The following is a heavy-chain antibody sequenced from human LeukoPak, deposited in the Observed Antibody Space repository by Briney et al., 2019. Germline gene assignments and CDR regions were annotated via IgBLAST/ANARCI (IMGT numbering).Heavy chain of an antibody. D-gene: IGHD2-2*01. J-gene: IGHJ6*03. V-gene: IGHV4-38-2*02. CDR2: IYHSGST. CDR1: GYSISSGYY. Sequence: SETLSLTCTVSGYSISSGYYWGWIRQPPGKGLEWIGSIYHSGSTYYNPSLKSRVTISVDTSKNQFSLKLSSVTAADTAVYYCSRGRYCSSTSCYFYYYYMDVWGKGTTVTVSS. CDR3: SRGRYCSSTSCYFYYYYMDV.